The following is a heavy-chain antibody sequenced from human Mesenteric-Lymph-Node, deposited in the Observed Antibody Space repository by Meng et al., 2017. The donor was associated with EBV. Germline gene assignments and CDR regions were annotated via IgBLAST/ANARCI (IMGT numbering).Heavy chain of an antibody. Sequence: LELEGSGPGLARTSGTQSSPCAVSGGSVISGNWWNWVRQSPGKGLEWIGEIYYTMNTNYNPSLTSRVTMSLDKSKNQFSLRLDSVVAADTAMYYCARRSGNHYDYWGQGTLVTVSS. CDR3: ARRSGNHYDY. V-gene: IGHV4-4*02. D-gene: IGHD1-26*01. J-gene: IGHJ4*02. CDR2: IYYTMNT. CDR1: GGSVISGNW.